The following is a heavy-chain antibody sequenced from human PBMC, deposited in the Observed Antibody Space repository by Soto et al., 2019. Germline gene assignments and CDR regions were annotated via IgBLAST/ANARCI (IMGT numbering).Heavy chain of an antibody. Sequence: PGGSLRLSCAASGFTFSSYWMSWVRQAPGKGLEWVANIKQDGSEKYYVDSVKGRFTISRDNAKNSLYLQMNSLRAEDTAVYYCARGPLRGCSSTSCYFDYWGQGTLVTVSS. J-gene: IGHJ4*02. D-gene: IGHD2-2*01. V-gene: IGHV3-7*01. CDR2: IKQDGSEK. CDR3: ARGPLRGCSSTSCYFDY. CDR1: GFTFSSYW.